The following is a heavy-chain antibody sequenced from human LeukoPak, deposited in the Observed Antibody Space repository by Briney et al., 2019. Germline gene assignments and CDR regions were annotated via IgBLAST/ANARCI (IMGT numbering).Heavy chain of an antibody. V-gene: IGHV3-21*01. Sequence: GGSLTLSCAASGFTFSSYSMKWVRQAAGKGREWVSSISSSGSYIYYKPSVKGRFTISRDNAKNSLYLQINSLRAEDTAVYYCASSHIVTTIGRGLFDYWGQGTLVTVSS. D-gene: IGHD5-12*01. CDR2: ISSSGSYI. CDR3: ASSHIVTTIGRGLFDY. CDR1: GFTFSSYS. J-gene: IGHJ4*02.